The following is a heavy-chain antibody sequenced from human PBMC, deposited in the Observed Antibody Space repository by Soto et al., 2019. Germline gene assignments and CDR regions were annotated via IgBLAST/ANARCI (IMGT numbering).Heavy chain of an antibody. D-gene: IGHD2-21*02. CDR1: GGSISSEYYH. CDR3: AREDDGGDRDYYGLDV. Sequence: SQTLSLTCTVSGGSISSEYYHWTWIRQAPGKGLEWIGYIHYSGSVHYNPSLQSRLTMSVDTSKNLFSLKLSSVTAADTAVYFCAREDDGGDRDYYGLDVWGQGTTVTVSS. CDR2: IHYSGSV. V-gene: IGHV4-30-4*01. J-gene: IGHJ6*02.